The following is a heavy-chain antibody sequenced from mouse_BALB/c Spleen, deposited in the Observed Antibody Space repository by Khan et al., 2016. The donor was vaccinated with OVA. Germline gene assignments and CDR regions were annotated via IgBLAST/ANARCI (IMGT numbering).Heavy chain of an antibody. V-gene: IGHV1-7*01. D-gene: IGHD2-1*01. J-gene: IGHJ3*01. CDR2: INPSTDYT. CDR1: GYTFTNYW. CDR3: GNKGNTSAWFAY. Sequence: VQLQQSGAELAKPGASVKMSCKASGYTFTNYWMHWVKQRPGQGLDWIGFINPSTDYTEYNQKFKDKATLTADKSSSTAYMQLTSLTSEDSAHYCGGNKGNTSAWFAYWGQGTLVTVSA.